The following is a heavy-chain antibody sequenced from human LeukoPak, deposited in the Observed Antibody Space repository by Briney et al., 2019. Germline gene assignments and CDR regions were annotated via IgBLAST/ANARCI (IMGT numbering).Heavy chain of an antibody. CDR3: ARGSADPY. CDR2: INTDGTST. J-gene: IGHJ4*02. V-gene: IGHV3-74*01. Sequence: QPGGSLRLSCAASGFTFSSYWMHWFRQATGKGLVWVSQINTDGTSTTYADSVKGRFTISRHNAKNTLYLQMNSLRAEDTAVYYCARGSADPYWGQGTLVTVSS. CDR1: GFTFSSYW. D-gene: IGHD1-26*01.